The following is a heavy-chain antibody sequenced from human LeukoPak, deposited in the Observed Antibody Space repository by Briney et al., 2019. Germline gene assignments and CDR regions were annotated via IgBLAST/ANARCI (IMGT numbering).Heavy chain of an antibody. CDR1: GFTFDDYA. CDR2: ISWNSGSI. V-gene: IGHV3-9*01. D-gene: IGHD6-13*01. J-gene: IGHJ4*02. Sequence: PGGSLRLSCAASGFTFDDYAMHWARQAPGKGLEWVSGISWNSGSIGYADSVKGRFPISRDNAKNSLYLQMNSLRAEDTALYYCAKDRSSSWYGVFDYWGQGTLVTVSS. CDR3: AKDRSSSWYGVFDY.